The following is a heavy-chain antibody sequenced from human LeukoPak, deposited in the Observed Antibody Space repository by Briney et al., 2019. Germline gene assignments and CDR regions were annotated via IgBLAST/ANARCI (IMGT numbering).Heavy chain of an antibody. CDR3: ARDRDYGDYNTQDLFVY. V-gene: IGHV1-3*01. Sequence: ASVKVSCKASGYTFTSYAMHWVRQAPGQRLEWMGWINAGNGNTKYSQKFQGRVTITRDTSASTAYMELSSLRSEDTAVYYCARDRDYGDYNTQDLFVYWGQGTLVTASS. J-gene: IGHJ4*02. CDR2: INAGNGNT. D-gene: IGHD4-17*01. CDR1: GYTFTSYA.